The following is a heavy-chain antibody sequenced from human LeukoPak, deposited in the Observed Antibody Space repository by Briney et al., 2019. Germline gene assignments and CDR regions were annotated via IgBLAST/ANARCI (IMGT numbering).Heavy chain of an antibody. D-gene: IGHD6-13*01. J-gene: IGHJ3*02. CDR1: GYTFTSHY. Sequence: ASVKVSCKASGYTFTSHYMNWVRRAPGQGLEWMGIINPSGGSTSYAQKFQGRVTMTRDTSISTAYMELSRLGSDDTAVYYCAKVVYSSNWYGKYAFDIWGQGTMVTVSS. V-gene: IGHV1-46*01. CDR2: INPSGGST. CDR3: AKVVYSSNWYGKYAFDI.